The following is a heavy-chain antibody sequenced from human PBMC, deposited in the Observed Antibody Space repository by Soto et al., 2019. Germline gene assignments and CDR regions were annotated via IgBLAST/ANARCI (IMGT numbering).Heavy chain of an antibody. J-gene: IGHJ4*02. V-gene: IGHV3-23*01. CDR2: ISGSGGST. CDR3: AKDSFVVVVAALLDY. D-gene: IGHD2-15*01. CDR1: GFTFSSYA. Sequence: GGSLRLSCAASGFTFSSYAMSWVRQAPGKGLEWVSAISGSGGSTYYADSVKGRFTISRDNSKNTLYLQMNSLRAEDTAVYYCAKDSFVVVVAALLDYWGQGTLVTVSS.